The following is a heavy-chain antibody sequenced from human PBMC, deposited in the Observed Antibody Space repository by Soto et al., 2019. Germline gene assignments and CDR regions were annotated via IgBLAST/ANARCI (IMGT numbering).Heavy chain of an antibody. CDR1: GYTLTRFY. J-gene: IGHJ4*02. D-gene: IGHD4-17*01. CDR2: INTRGGTT. CDR3: ARGPDDSDVPRWDY. V-gene: IGHV1-46*01. Sequence: QVQLVQSGAEVRKPGASVRLSCKASGYTLTRFYLHWVRQAPGQGLEWMGIINTRGGTTAYAQKFRGRHTVTTDTSTSTVYMELSNLRSEDTAIYYCARGPDDSDVPRWDYWGQGTRVTVSS.